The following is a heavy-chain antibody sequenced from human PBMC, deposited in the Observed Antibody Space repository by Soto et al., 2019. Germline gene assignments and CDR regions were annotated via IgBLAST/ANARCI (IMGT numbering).Heavy chain of an antibody. CDR3: AIDCNSSPTGAFNI. CDR2: IIPIFGTA. CDR1: GGTFSSYA. D-gene: IGHD6-13*01. Sequence: SVKVSCKASGGTFSSYAISCVRQAPGQGLEWMGGIIPIFGTANYAQKFQGRVTITADESTSTAYMELSSLRSEDTAVYYCAIDCNSSPTGAFNIVIQVIMPPASS. J-gene: IGHJ3*02. V-gene: IGHV1-69*13.